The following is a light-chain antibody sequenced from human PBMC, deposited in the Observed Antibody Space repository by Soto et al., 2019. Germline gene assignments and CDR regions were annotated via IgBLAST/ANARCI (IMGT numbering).Light chain of an antibody. Sequence: QSALTQPASVSGSPGQSITISCTGTSSDVGGYNYVSWYQQHPGKAPKLMIYDVSNRPSGVSNRFSGSKSGNTASLTISGLQAEYEADYYCSSYTSSSTLLYVVGTGTKLTVL. CDR1: SSDVGGYNY. CDR2: DVS. CDR3: SSYTSSSTLLYV. V-gene: IGLV2-14*01. J-gene: IGLJ1*01.